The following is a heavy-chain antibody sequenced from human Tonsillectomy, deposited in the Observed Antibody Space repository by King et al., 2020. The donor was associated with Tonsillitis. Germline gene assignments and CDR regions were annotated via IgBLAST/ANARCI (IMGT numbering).Heavy chain of an antibody. J-gene: IGHJ3*02. CDR3: ARGHDSSGYVPPFAFDI. D-gene: IGHD3-22*01. CDR1: GFTSSDYY. V-gene: IGHV3-72*01. CDR2: TRNKANSYTP. Sequence: VQLVESGGGLVQPGGSLRLSCAASGFTSSDYYMDWVRQAPGKGLEWGGGTRNKANSYTPEYAASVKGRFIISRDDSKNSGYLEMNSLKTEDTAVYYCARGHDSSGYVPPFAFDIWGQGTMVTVSS.